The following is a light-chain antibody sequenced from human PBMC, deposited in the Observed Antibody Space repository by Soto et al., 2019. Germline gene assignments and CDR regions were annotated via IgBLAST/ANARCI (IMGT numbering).Light chain of an antibody. V-gene: IGLV2-14*02. Sequence: QSALTQPASVSGSPGQSITISCSGSRSDIGSYNSIAWYQQHPGKAPRLMIFEVTKRPSGISNRFSGSKSGNTASLTISGLQAEDEADYYCISYASRDTLLWVFGGGTKLTVL. J-gene: IGLJ3*02. CDR3: ISYASRDTLLWV. CDR2: EVT. CDR1: RSDIGSYNS.